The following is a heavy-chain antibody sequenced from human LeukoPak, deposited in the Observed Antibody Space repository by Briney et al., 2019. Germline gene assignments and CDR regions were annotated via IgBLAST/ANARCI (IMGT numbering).Heavy chain of an antibody. D-gene: IGHD3-22*01. CDR1: GFTFSSYA. V-gene: IGHV3-30-3*01. J-gene: IGHJ4*02. CDR2: ISYDGSNK. Sequence: GRSLRLSCAASGFTFSSYAMHWVRQAPGKGLEWVAVISYDGSNKYYADSVKGRFTISRDNSKNTLYLQMNSLRAEDTAVYYCARDKSRRNYYDSSGYSYPPYFDYWGQGTLVTASS. CDR3: ARDKSRRNYYDSSGYSYPPYFDY.